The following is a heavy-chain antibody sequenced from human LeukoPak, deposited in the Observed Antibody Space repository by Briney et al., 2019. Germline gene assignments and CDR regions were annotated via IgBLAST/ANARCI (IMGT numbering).Heavy chain of an antibody. J-gene: IGHJ4*02. CDR3: ARDPALWFETDYFDY. Sequence: GGSLRLSRAASGFTFSSYAMHWVRQAPGKGLEWVAVISYDGSNKYYADSVKGRFTISRDNSKNTLYLQMNSLRAEDTAVYYCARDPALWFETDYFDYWGQGTLVTVSS. V-gene: IGHV3-30-3*01. CDR2: ISYDGSNK. D-gene: IGHD3-10*01. CDR1: GFTFSSYA.